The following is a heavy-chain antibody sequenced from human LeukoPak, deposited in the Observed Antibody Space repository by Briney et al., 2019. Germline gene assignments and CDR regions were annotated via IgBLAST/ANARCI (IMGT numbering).Heavy chain of an antibody. CDR2: IYHSGST. V-gene: IGHV4-4*02. CDR3: ARSGPLVNSSSHNWFDP. D-gene: IGHD6-13*01. Sequence: PSETLSLTCAVSGGSISSSNWWSWVRQPPGKGLEWIGEIYHSGSTNYNPSLKSRVTISVDKSKNQFSLKLSSVTAADTAVYYCARSGPLVNSSSHNWFDPWGQGTLVTVSS. CDR1: GGSISSSNW. J-gene: IGHJ5*02.